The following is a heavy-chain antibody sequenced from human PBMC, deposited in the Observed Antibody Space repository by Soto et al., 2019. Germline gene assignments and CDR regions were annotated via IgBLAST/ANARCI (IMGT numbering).Heavy chain of an antibody. CDR3: ARDVQVRVLLFDP. V-gene: IGHV3-33*05. D-gene: IGHD2-15*01. J-gene: IGHJ5*02. CDR2: IQHDGTNR. Sequence: GGSLRLSCAASGFIFSTYGMHWVRQTPGRGLEWVAAIQHDGTNRWHADSVKGRFTISRDDSKNTLYLQMDSLRAGDAAVYYCARDVQVRVLLFDPWGLGTLVTVSS. CDR1: GFIFSTYG.